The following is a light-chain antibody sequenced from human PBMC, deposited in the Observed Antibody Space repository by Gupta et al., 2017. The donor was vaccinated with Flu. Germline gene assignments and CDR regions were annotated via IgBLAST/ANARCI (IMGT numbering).Light chain of an antibody. Sequence: QSALTQPPPWSWSPGQSVPISCTGTSSDVGGYNYVSWYQHHPGEAPKFMIYDVSKRPSGVPERFSGSMSGNTVSLTISGLQAENEANYYCCSYAGSFNWVFGGGTKLTVL. CDR3: CSYAGSFNWV. J-gene: IGLJ3*02. V-gene: IGLV2-11*01. CDR1: SSDVGGYNY. CDR2: DVS.